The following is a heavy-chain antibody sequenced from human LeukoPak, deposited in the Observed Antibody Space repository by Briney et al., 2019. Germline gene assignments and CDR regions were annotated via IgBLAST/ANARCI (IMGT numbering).Heavy chain of an antibody. CDR1: GFTFSSYA. Sequence: TGGSLRLSCAASGFTFSSYAMSWVCQAPGKGLEWVSAISGSGGSTYYADSVKGRFTISRDNSKNTLYLQMNSLRAEDTAVYYCAKALYYGDYPFDYWGQGTLVTVSS. D-gene: IGHD4-17*01. V-gene: IGHV3-23*01. CDR3: AKALYYGDYPFDY. CDR2: ISGSGGST. J-gene: IGHJ4*02.